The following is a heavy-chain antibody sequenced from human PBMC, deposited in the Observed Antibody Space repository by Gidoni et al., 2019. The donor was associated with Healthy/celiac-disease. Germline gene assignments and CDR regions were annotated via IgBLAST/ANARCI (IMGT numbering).Heavy chain of an antibody. CDR1: GCSISSGGYY. CDR2: IYYSGST. CDR3: ARGHFVVVTGEFDP. Sequence: QVQLQESGPGLVKPSQTLSLTCTVSGCSISSGGYYWSWIRQHPGKGLEWIGYIYYSGSTYYNPSLKSRVTISVDTSKNQFSLKLSSVTAADTAVYYCARGHFVVVTGEFDPWGQGTLVTVSS. J-gene: IGHJ5*02. D-gene: IGHD2-21*02. V-gene: IGHV4-31*03.